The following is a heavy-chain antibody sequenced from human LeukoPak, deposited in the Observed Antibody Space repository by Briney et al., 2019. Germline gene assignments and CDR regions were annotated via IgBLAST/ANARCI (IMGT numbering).Heavy chain of an antibody. Sequence: GGSLRLSCAASGFTFSSYAMHWVRQAPGKGLEWVAVISYDGSNKYYADSVKGRFTISRDNSKNTLYLQMSSLRPEDTAVYYCAREQWLASYYYGMDVWGQGTTVTVSS. J-gene: IGHJ6*02. D-gene: IGHD6-19*01. CDR3: AREQWLASYYYGMDV. CDR1: GFTFSSYA. CDR2: ISYDGSNK. V-gene: IGHV3-30-3*01.